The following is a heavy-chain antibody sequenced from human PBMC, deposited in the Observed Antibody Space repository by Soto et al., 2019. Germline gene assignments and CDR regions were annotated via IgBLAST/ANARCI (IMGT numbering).Heavy chain of an antibody. CDR2: MHYSGIA. Sequence: QVQLQESGPGLVKPSQTLSLTCTVSGGSISSGAYYWSWIRQHSEKGLEWIGYMHYSGIAYYNPSHTSRVTISVDTSKNQFSLKLSSVTAADTAVYYCARYYFDNSGYSNWFDPWGRGTLVTVSS. J-gene: IGHJ5*02. CDR1: GGSISSGAYY. CDR3: ARYYFDNSGYSNWFDP. D-gene: IGHD3-22*01. V-gene: IGHV4-31*03.